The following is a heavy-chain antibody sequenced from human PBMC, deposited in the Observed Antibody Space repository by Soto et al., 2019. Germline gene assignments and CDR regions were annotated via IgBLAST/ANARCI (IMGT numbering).Heavy chain of an antibody. V-gene: IGHV3-7*01. D-gene: IGHD3-16*01. CDR3: ARGGRDAYDWFDP. J-gene: IGHJ5*02. CDR2: IKQDGSEK. CDR1: GFTFSDYW. Sequence: EAQLVESGGGLVQPGGSLRVSCAVSGFTFSDYWMSWVRQAPGKGLEWVAKIKQDGSEKDYVDSVKGRFTISRDNADNSLYLHMYSLRVEDTGIYYCARGGRDAYDWFDPWGQGTLVTVSS.